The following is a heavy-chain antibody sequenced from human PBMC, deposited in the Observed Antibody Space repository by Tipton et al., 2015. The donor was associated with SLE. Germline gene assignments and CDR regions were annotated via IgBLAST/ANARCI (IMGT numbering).Heavy chain of an antibody. V-gene: IGHV4-39*07. CDR3: ARRHYSGPFDS. CDR2: IFYTGST. D-gene: IGHD5-12*01. CDR1: GGSISETIYY. Sequence: TLSLTCTVSGGSISETIYYWGWIRQPPGKGLEWIGSIFYTGSTYYNPSLKSRVSFSIDTSKHQFSLKLNSVTAADTAVYYCARRHYSGPFDSWGQGTLVTVSS. J-gene: IGHJ4*02.